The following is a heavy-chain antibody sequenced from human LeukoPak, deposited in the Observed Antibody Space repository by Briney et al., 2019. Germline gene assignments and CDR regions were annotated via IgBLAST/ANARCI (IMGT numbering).Heavy chain of an antibody. V-gene: IGHV1-69*05. J-gene: IGHJ4*02. CDR2: IIPIFGTA. Sequence: ASVKVSCKASGDTFSSYAISWVRQAPGQGLEWMGGIIPIFGTANYAQKFQGRVTMTRDTSTSTVYMELSSLRSEDTAVYYCAREVSVSPFDYWGQGTLVTVSS. CDR3: AREVSVSPFDY. CDR1: GDTFSSYA. D-gene: IGHD5/OR15-5a*01.